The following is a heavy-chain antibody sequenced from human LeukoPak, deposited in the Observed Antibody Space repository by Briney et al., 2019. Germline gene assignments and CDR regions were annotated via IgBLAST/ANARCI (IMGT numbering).Heavy chain of an antibody. J-gene: IGHJ6*02. CDR2: IKSKTDGCTT. Sequence: RPGGSLRLSCAASGFTFSNAWMSWVRQAPGKGLEWVGRIKSKTDGCTTDYAAPVKGRFTISRDDSKNTLYLKMNSLKTEDTAVYYCTIAIGAPYYDFWSGYYDYYYGMDVWGQGTTVTVSS. D-gene: IGHD3-3*01. V-gene: IGHV3-15*01. CDR1: GFTFSNAW. CDR3: TIAIGAPYYDFWSGYYDYYYGMDV.